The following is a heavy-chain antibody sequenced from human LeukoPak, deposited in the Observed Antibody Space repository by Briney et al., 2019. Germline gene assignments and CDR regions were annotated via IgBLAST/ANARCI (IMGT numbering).Heavy chain of an antibody. V-gene: IGHV3-48*03. CDR1: GFTFSSYA. Sequence: PGGSLRLSCAASGFTFSSYAMHWIRQAPGKGLEWVSYISSTAGTEYYAESVKGRFTISRDHAKNSLYLQMTSLRVEDTAFYYCAKGALSFGETVRSFDSWGQGTLVTVSS. CDR2: ISSTAGTE. J-gene: IGHJ4*02. D-gene: IGHD3-10*01. CDR3: AKGALSFGETVRSFDS.